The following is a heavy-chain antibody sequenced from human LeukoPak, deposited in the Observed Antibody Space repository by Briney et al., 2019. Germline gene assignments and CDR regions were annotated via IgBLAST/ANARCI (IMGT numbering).Heavy chain of an antibody. V-gene: IGHV4-34*01. CDR2: INHSGST. D-gene: IGHD6-19*01. Sequence: SETLSLTCAVYGGSFSGYYWSWIRQPPGKGLEWIGEINHSGSTNYNPSLKSRVSISVDTSKNQLSLKLSSVTAADTAVYYCARGAVAGTHYFDYWGQGTLVTVSS. CDR3: ARGAVAGTHYFDY. CDR1: GGSFSGYY. J-gene: IGHJ4*02.